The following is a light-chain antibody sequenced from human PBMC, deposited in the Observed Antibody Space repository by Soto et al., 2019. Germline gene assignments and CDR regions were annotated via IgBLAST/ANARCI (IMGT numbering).Light chain of an antibody. CDR3: HQYNHWPPGT. V-gene: IGKV3-15*01. J-gene: IGKJ2*01. CDR1: QTISRS. CDR2: DTS. Sequence: EIVLTQSPATLSVSPGERATLSCRASQTISRSLAWYQQKPGQAPRLLIYDTSTRATAIPARFSGSGSGTEFTLTISSLQSEDSALYYCHQYNHWPPGTFGQGTKVEIK.